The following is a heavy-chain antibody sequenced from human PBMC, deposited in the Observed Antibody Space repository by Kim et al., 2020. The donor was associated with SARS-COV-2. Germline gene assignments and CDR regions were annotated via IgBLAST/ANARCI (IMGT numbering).Heavy chain of an antibody. D-gene: IGHD1-26*01. CDR3: ATTNWLDS. Sequence: TTDYADSVKGRFNISRDNGRGILYLQMNRLRAEDTALYYCATTNWLDSWGQGTQVTVSS. V-gene: IGHV3-74*01. CDR2: TT. J-gene: IGHJ5*01.